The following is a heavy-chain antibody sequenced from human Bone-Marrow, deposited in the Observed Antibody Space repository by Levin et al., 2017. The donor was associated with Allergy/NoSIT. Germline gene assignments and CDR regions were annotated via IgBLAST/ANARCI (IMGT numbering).Heavy chain of an antibody. J-gene: IGHJ6*02. CDR1: GFTFSDYY. CDR3: ARAGVVVPPPIYYYGMDV. V-gene: IGHV3-11*01. D-gene: IGHD2-21*01. Sequence: GGSLRLSCAASGFTFSDYYMSWIRQAPGKGLEWVSYISSSGSTIYYADSVKGRFTISRDNAKNSLYLQMNSLRAEDTAVYYCARAGVVVPPPIYYYGMDVWGQGTTVTVSS. CDR2: ISSSGSTI.